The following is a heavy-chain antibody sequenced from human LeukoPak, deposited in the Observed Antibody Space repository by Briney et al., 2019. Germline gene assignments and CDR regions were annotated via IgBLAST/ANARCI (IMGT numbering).Heavy chain of an antibody. Sequence: GGSLRLSCAVSEFTFSNYGMAWVRQAPGKGLEWVSAISGNGASTYYVDSVKGRFAISRDNTKNSLYLQMNSLRDEDTAVYFCARDHGEQWLFDYWGQGAPVTVSS. CDR2: ISGNGAST. CDR1: EFTFSNYG. V-gene: IGHV3-23*01. CDR3: ARDHGEQWLFDY. D-gene: IGHD6-19*01. J-gene: IGHJ4*01.